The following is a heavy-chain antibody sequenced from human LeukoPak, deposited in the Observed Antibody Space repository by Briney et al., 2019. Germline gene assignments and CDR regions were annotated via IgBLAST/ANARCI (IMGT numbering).Heavy chain of an antibody. D-gene: IGHD6-19*01. Sequence: GGSLRLSCAASGFTFSSYWMHWVRQAPGKGLVWVSRIHSDGNSTNYADSVKGRFTISRDNAKNTLYLQMNSLRAEDTAVYYCAKSVEQWLVAGYYFDYWGQGTLVTVSS. CDR1: GFTFSSYW. V-gene: IGHV3-74*01. CDR2: IHSDGNST. CDR3: AKSVEQWLVAGYYFDY. J-gene: IGHJ4*02.